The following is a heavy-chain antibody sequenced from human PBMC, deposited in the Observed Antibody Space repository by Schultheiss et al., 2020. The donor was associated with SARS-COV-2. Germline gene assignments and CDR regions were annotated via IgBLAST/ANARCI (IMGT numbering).Heavy chain of an antibody. Sequence: GESLKISCAASGFTFSNAWMSWVRQAPGKGLEWVSYISSSGSTIYYADSVKGRFTISRDNSKNTLYLQMNSLRAEDTAVYYCARDPQRYYDFWSGSNNWFDPWGQGTLVTVSS. J-gene: IGHJ5*02. D-gene: IGHD3-3*01. CDR3: ARDPQRYYDFWSGSNNWFDP. CDR1: GFTFSNAW. CDR2: ISSSGSTI. V-gene: IGHV3-48*01.